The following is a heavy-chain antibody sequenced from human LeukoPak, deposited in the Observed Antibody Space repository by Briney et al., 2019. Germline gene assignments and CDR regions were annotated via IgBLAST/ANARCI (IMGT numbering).Heavy chain of an antibody. CDR1: GYTFNSYD. V-gene: IGHV1-18*01. Sequence: ASVKVSCKASGYTFNSYDISWVRQAPGQGLEWMAWISTYNGNTNYALKVQGRATMTTDTSTSTAYMELRSLRSDDTAVYYCARVLRYDFWIAYYFDYWGQGTLVTVSS. J-gene: IGHJ4*02. CDR3: ARVLRYDFWIAYYFDY. CDR2: ISTYNGNT. D-gene: IGHD3-3*01.